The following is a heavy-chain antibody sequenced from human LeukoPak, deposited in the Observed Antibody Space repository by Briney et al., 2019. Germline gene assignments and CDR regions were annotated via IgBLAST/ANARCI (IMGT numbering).Heavy chain of an antibody. CDR3: ARVPSFQTLDY. J-gene: IGHJ4*02. CDR2: TSPYNGDT. V-gene: IGHV1-18*01. D-gene: IGHD4/OR15-4a*01. Sequence: ASVKVSCKASGYTFSTYGISWVRQAPGQGLEWMGWTSPYNGDTKYAQKLQGRLTMTTDTSTSTAYLELRSLISDDTAVYYCARVPSFQTLDYWGQGTLVTVSS. CDR1: GYTFSTYG.